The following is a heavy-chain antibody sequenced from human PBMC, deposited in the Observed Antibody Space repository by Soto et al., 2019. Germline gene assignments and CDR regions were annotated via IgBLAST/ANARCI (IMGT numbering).Heavy chain of an antibody. Sequence: SVKVSCKACGGTFSSYAISWVRQAPGQGLEWMGGIIPIFGTANYAQKFQGRVTITADESTSTAYMELSSLRSEDTAVYYCARGWQTYYYDSSGYYPFDYWGQGTLVTVSS. CDR2: IIPIFGTA. V-gene: IGHV1-69*13. CDR3: ARGWQTYYYDSSGYYPFDY. J-gene: IGHJ4*02. CDR1: GGTFSSYA. D-gene: IGHD3-22*01.